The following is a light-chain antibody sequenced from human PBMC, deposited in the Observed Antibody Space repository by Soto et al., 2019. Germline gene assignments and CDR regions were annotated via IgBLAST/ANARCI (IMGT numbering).Light chain of an antibody. J-gene: IGKJ2*01. CDR2: GAS. V-gene: IGKV3-20*01. CDR3: LQFDNSPLYT. Sequence: EIVLTQSPGTLSLSPGERATLSCRASHSVSSSSLTWYQQKPGQAPRLLIYGASTRATGIPDRFSGSGSGTDFSLTISRLEPEDFAAYYCLQFDNSPLYTFGQGTKVEI. CDR1: HSVSSSS.